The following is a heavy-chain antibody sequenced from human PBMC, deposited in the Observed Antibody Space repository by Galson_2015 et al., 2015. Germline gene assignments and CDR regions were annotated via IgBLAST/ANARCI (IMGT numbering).Heavy chain of an antibody. CDR3: ARQGYCGSASCSMPYYYYYYMDV. CDR2: IWSGGINT. CDR1: GFTFNTYA. Sequence: SLRLSCAASGFTFNTYALHWVRQAPGKGLEWVAAIWSGGINTYYADSVKGRFTISRDNTKNTLYLQMSSLRAEDTAVYYCARQGYCGSASCSMPYYYYYYMDVWGKGTTVTVSS. D-gene: IGHD2-2*01. J-gene: IGHJ6*03. V-gene: IGHV3-33*01.